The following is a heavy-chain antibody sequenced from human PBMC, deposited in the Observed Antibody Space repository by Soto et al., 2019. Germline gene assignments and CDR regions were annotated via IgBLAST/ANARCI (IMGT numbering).Heavy chain of an antibody. CDR3: ARRVSVSGAPFDS. V-gene: IGHV5-51*01. Sequence: VQLVQSGAELKKPGESLKISCEGSGYSFTTYWINWVRQMPGKGLEWMGIISPANSDTRYSPSFQGHVTISADKSSRTAYLEWSSLEASDTAMYYCARRVSVSGAPFDSWGQGTLVTVSS. CDR1: GYSFTTYW. J-gene: IGHJ5*01. CDR2: ISPANSDT. D-gene: IGHD6-19*01.